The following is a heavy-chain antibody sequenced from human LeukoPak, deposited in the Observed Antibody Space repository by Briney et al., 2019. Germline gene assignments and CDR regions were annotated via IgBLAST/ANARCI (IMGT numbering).Heavy chain of an antibody. D-gene: IGHD3-22*01. CDR2: ISGSGGRT. CDR1: GFTFSSYA. Sequence: GGSLRLSCAASGFTFSSYAMSWVRQAPGKGLEWVSGISGSGGRTYYADSVKGRLTISRDNSKNTLYLQMNSLRAEDTAVYYCAKDVYDSSGYYLGYWGQGTLVTVSS. V-gene: IGHV3-23*01. CDR3: AKDVYDSSGYYLGY. J-gene: IGHJ4*02.